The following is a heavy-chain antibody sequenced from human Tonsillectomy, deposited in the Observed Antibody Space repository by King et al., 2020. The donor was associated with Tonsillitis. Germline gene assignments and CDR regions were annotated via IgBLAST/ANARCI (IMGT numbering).Heavy chain of an antibody. J-gene: IGHJ6*03. CDR1: GGSISTYY. Sequence: QLQLQESGPGLVKPSETLSLTCTVSGGSISTYYWSWIRQPPGKGLEWIGYIYYTGSTNYNPSLKSRVTMSVDTSKNQFSLKLTSVTAADTAVYYCARRAAAGIGSFYYYYYMDVWGKGTTVTVSS. V-gene: IGHV4-59*08. CDR2: IYYTGST. CDR3: ARRAAAGIGSFYYYYYMDV. D-gene: IGHD6-13*01.